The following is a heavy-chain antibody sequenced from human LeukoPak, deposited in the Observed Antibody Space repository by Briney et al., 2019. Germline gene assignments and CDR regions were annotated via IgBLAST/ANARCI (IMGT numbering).Heavy chain of an antibody. Sequence: KPGESLRLSCAASGFTFSNVWMSWVRQVPGKGLEWVGRIRRKTDGGTTDHAAPVKGRFTISRDDSKNTLYLQMNSLKTEDTAVYYCTTEWELGFDHWGQGILVTVSS. D-gene: IGHD1-26*01. CDR2: IRRKTDGGTT. CDR1: GFTFSNVW. CDR3: TTEWELGFDH. J-gene: IGHJ4*02. V-gene: IGHV3-15*01.